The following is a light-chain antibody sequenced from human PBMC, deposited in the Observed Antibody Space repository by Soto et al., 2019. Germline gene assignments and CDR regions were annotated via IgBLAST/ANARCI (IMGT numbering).Light chain of an antibody. V-gene: IGKV1-5*01. J-gene: IGKJ1*01. CDR3: QQYNSYFQT. CDR2: DAS. Sequence: DIQMTQSPSTLSASVGDRVSITCRASQTIGRWLAWYQQKSGKAPKLLIFDASGLESGVPSRFSGSGSGTEFTLTISSLQPDDVAPYYCQQYNSYFQTFGQGTKVEIK. CDR1: QTIGRW.